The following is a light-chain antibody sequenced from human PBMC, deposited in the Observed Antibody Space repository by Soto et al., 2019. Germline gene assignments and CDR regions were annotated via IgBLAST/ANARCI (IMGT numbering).Light chain of an antibody. V-gene: IGLV2-14*01. Sequence: QSVLTQPASVSGSPGQTIPISCTGTSSDVGGYNYLSWYQQHPGKAPKVMIYEVSNRPSGVSNRFSGSKSGNTASLTISGLQAEDEADYFCSSYTTSGTPVFGGGTKLTVL. J-gene: IGLJ3*02. CDR3: SSYTTSGTPV. CDR1: SSDVGGYNY. CDR2: EVS.